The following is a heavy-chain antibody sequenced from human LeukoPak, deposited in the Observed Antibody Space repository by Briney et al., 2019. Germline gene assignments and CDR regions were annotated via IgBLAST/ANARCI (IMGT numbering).Heavy chain of an antibody. CDR3: ARVPYYYGSGSYSWFDP. CDR1: GGSFSGYY. V-gene: IGHV4-34*01. Sequence: SETLSLTCAVYGGSFSGYYWSWIRQPPGKGLEWIGEINHSGSTNYNPSLKSRVTISVDTSKNQFSLKLSSVTAADTAVYYCARVPYYYGSGSYSWFDPWGQGTLVTVSS. CDR2: INHSGST. J-gene: IGHJ5*02. D-gene: IGHD3-10*01.